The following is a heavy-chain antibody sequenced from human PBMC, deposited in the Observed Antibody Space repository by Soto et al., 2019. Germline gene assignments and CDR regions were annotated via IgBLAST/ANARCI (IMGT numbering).Heavy chain of an antibody. Sequence: SETLSLTCAVYGGTFSGFYWSWIRQPPGKGQEWIGERNHSGSTNYNPSLKSPVTLSVDTSKKLFSLMLSSVTAADTAVYYCAIDRMVRGVTVGANYSGMDVWCQGATVTVS. V-gene: IGHV4-34*01. CDR1: GGTFSGFY. D-gene: IGHD3-10*01. J-gene: IGHJ6*02. CDR2: RNHSGST. CDR3: AIDRMVRGVTVGANYSGMDV.